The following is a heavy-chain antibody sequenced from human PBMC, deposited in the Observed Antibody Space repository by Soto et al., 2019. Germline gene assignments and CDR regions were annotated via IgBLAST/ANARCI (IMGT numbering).Heavy chain of an antibody. Sequence: ASVKVSCKASGYTFTSYYMHWVRQAPGQGLEWMRIINPSGGSTSYAQKFQGRVTMTRDTSTSTAYMELRSLRSDDTAVYYCARGQLRRTHYYYYGMDVWGQGTTVTVSS. J-gene: IGHJ6*02. D-gene: IGHD2-2*01. CDR1: GYTFTSYY. V-gene: IGHV1-46*01. CDR2: INPSGGST. CDR3: ARGQLRRTHYYYYGMDV.